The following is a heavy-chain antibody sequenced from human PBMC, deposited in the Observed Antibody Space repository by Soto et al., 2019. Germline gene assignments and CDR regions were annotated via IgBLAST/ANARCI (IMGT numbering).Heavy chain of an antibody. Sequence: SETLSLTCTVSGGSISSSSYYWGWIRQPPGKGLEWIGSIYYSGSTYYNPSLKSRVTISVDTSKNQFSLKLSSVTAADTAVYYCARHRYSYDYYYCMDVWGQGTTVTVSS. CDR2: IYYSGST. D-gene: IGHD5-18*01. J-gene: IGHJ6*02. CDR1: GGSISSSSYY. V-gene: IGHV4-39*01. CDR3: ARHRYSYDYYYCMDV.